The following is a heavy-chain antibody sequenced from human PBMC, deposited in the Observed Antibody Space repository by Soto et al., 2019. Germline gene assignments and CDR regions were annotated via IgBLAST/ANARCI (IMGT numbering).Heavy chain of an antibody. Sequence: QVQLVQSGAEEKKPGASVKVSCKASGYTFTTYAMHWVRQAPGQRLEWMGWINAGNGNTKYSQKFQGRVTITRDTAGSTADRERGGRGSEDRAVYAWARAGAVPSDLDYWGQGTLVTFSS. CDR2: INAGNGNT. J-gene: IGHJ4*02. CDR1: GYTFTTYA. D-gene: IGHD3-10*01. CDR3: ARAGAVPSDLDY. V-gene: IGHV1-3*05.